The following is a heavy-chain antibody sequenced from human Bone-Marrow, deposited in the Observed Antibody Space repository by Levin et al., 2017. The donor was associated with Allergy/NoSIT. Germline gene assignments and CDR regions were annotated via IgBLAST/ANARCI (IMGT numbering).Heavy chain of an antibody. CDR3: ARDRTYGILRNYGMDV. J-gene: IGHJ6*02. Sequence: LSLTCAASGFTFNKFGMNWVRQAPGKGLEWVSSISSSSSHVYYADSVKSRFTIPRDNAKNSLYLQMNSLRVEDTAVYYCARDRTYGILRNYGMDVWGQGTTVTVSS. CDR1: GFTFNKFG. CDR2: ISSSSSHV. V-gene: IGHV3-21*01. D-gene: IGHD4-17*01.